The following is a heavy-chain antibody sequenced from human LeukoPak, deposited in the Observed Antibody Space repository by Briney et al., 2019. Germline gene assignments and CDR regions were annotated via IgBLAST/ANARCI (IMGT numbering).Heavy chain of an antibody. Sequence: GGSLRLSCAASGFTFSNAWMSWVRQAPGKGLEWVGRIKSKTDGGTTDYAAPVKGRFTISRDNSKNTLYLQMNSLRAEDTAVYYCAKAKYDTGAFDIWGQGTMVTVSS. V-gene: IGHV3-15*01. CDR1: GFTFSNAW. CDR3: AKAKYDTGAFDI. J-gene: IGHJ3*02. D-gene: IGHD3-22*01. CDR2: IKSKTDGGTT.